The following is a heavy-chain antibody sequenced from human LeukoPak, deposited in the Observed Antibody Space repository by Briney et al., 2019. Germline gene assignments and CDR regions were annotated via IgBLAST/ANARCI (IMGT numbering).Heavy chain of an antibody. V-gene: IGHV3-11*05. Sequence: PGGSLRLSCAASGFTFSDYYMTWIRQAPGKGLEWVSYISSGSIYTDYADSVKGRFTISRDNAKNSLYLQMNSLRAEDTALYYCARDLPQIEYWGQGTLVTVSS. J-gene: IGHJ4*02. CDR1: GFTFSDYY. CDR3: ARDLPQIEY. D-gene: IGHD3-22*01. CDR2: ISSGSIYT.